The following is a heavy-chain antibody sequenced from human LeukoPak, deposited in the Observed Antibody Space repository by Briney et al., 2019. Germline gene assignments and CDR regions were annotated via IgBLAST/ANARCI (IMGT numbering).Heavy chain of an antibody. CDR1: GYTFTSYD. D-gene: IGHD3-22*01. V-gene: IGHV1-8*03. CDR2: MNPNSGNT. J-gene: IGHJ4*02. Sequence: ASVKVSCTASGYTFTSYDINWVRQATGHGLEWMGWMNPNSGNTGYAQKFQGRVTITRNTSISTAYMALSSLRSEDTAVYYCARGRYYYDSSGYYPIFDYWGQGTLVTVSS. CDR3: ARGRYYYDSSGYYPIFDY.